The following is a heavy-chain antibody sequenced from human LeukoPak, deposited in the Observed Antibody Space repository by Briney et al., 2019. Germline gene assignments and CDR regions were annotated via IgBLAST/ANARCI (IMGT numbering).Heavy chain of an antibody. J-gene: IGHJ3*02. Sequence: GGSLRLSCAASGFTFSNAWMNWVRQAPGKGLEWVSYISSSGSTIYYADSVKGRFTISRDNAKNSLYLQMNSLRAEDTAVYYCARGPWFGELSQAFDIWGQGTMVTVSS. CDR1: GFTFSNAW. D-gene: IGHD3-10*01. CDR2: ISSSGSTI. V-gene: IGHV3-48*04. CDR3: ARGPWFGELSQAFDI.